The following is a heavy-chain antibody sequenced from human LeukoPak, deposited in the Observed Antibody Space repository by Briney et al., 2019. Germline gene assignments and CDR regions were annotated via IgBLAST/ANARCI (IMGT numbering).Heavy chain of an antibody. CDR2: IYYSGST. J-gene: IGHJ4*02. CDR3: ATSGWYLLPGVH. CDR1: GDSISSTNYY. D-gene: IGHD6-19*01. Sequence: SETLSLTCTVSGDSISSTNYYWGWLRQPPGKGLEWIGSIYYSGSTYYNPSLESRVTISVDTSKNQFSLKPSSVTAADTAVYYCATSGWYLLPGVHWGQGTLVTVSS. V-gene: IGHV4-39*01.